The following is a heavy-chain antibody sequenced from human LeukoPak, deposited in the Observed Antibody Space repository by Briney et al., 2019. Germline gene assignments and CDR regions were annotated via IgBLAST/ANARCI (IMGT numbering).Heavy chain of an antibody. Sequence: ASVKVSCKASGYTFTSYDINWVRQATGQGLEWMGWMNPNSGNTGYVQKFQARVTMTRNTSISTAYMELSSLRSEDTAVYYCARGDSSGWYPYDYWGQGTLVTVSS. V-gene: IGHV1-8*01. CDR2: MNPNSGNT. J-gene: IGHJ4*02. D-gene: IGHD6-19*01. CDR3: ARGDSSGWYPYDY. CDR1: GYTFTSYD.